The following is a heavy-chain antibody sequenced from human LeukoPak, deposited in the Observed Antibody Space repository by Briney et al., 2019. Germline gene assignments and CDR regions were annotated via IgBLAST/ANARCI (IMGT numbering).Heavy chain of an antibody. CDR1: GGSISIYH. D-gene: IGHD3-3*01. V-gene: IGHV4-59*01. CDR2: VCYSGST. CDR3: ARNNDVWSGYFDS. J-gene: IGHJ4*02. Sequence: PSETLSLTCNISGGSISIYHWNWIRQPPGKGLEWIGSVCYSGSTNYNPSLKSRVTISVDTFKNHFSLMLTSVTAADTAVYYCARNNDVWSGYFDSWGQGTRVTVSS.